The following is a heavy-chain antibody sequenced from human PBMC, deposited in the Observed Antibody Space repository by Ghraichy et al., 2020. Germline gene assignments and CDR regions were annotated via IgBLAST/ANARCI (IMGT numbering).Heavy chain of an antibody. J-gene: IGHJ6*03. V-gene: IGHV3-11*01. CDR1: EFSFSEHY. CDR3: ARLAMGWALYGGYSYYYYMDV. Sequence: GESLNISCAASEFSFSEHYMSWIRQAPGKGLEWVSYISSSGGTIYYADSVKGRFTISRDNAENSLHLQMNSLRPDDTAVYYCARLAMGWALYGGYSYYYYMDVWGKGTTVTVSS. CDR2: ISSSGGTI. D-gene: IGHD3-3*01.